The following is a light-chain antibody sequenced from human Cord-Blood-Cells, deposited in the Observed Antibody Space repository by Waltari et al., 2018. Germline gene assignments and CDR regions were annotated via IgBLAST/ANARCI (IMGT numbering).Light chain of an antibody. J-gene: IGKJ1*01. Sequence: EIVMTQSPATLSVSPGERATLSCRASQSVSSNLAWYQQKPGQAPSLLIYGASTRATGIPARFSGSGSGKEFTLTISGLQSEDFAVYYCQQYNNWPPLTFGQGTKVEIK. CDR3: QQYNNWPPLT. CDR1: QSVSSN. CDR2: GAS. V-gene: IGKV3-15*01.